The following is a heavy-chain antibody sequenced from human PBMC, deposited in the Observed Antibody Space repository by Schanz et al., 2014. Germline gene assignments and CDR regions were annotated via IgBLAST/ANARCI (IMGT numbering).Heavy chain of an antibody. CDR3: ARDEQGFDV. J-gene: IGHJ6*02. Sequence: QVQLQESGTGLVKPSETLSLTCTVSGASISSTTYYWGWVRQPPGKGLEWIGNIYYSGNTYYNPSLESRVTVSIDTSRNQFSLTLTSVTAADTAVYFCARDEQGFDVWGQGTTVIVSS. CDR2: IYYSGNT. V-gene: IGHV4-39*02. CDR1: GASISSTTYY.